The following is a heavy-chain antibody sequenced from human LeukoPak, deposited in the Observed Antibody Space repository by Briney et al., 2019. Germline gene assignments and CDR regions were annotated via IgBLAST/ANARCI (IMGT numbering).Heavy chain of an antibody. Sequence: GGSLRLSCAASGFTFSSYAMHWVRQAPGKGLEWVAVISYDGSNKYYADPVKGRFSISRDNSKNTLYLQMNSLRAEDTAQYYCAKDVITVTGRGFDCWGQGTLVTVSS. CDR1: GFTFSSYA. D-gene: IGHD2-8*02. CDR3: AKDVITVTGRGFDC. CDR2: ISYDGSNK. J-gene: IGHJ4*02. V-gene: IGHV3-30-3*01.